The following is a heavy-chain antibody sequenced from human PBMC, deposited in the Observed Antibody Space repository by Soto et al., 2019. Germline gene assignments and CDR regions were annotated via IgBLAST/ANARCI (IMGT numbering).Heavy chain of an antibody. CDR3: ARGVLY. CDR2: IFYSGTT. CDR1: GASISSGAYF. V-gene: IGHV4-31*03. D-gene: IGHD1-1*01. Sequence: SETLSLTCTVSGASISSGAYFWSWIRQPPGKGLEWIGNIFYSGTTYYNPSLKSRVTISVDTSKNQFSLKLSSVTAADTAVYFCARGVLYWCQGTLVTVSA. J-gene: IGHJ4*02.